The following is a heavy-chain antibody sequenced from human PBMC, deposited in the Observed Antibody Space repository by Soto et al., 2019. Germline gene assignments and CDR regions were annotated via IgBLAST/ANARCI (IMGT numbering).Heavy chain of an antibody. CDR2: IRNKANGYTT. CDR1: GFTFSDHY. Sequence: EVQLVESGGGLVQPGGSLRLSCAASGFTFSDHYMDWVRQAPGKGLEWVGRIRNKANGYTTENAASVKGRFTISRDDSKNSLDLQMNSLQTEDTAVYYCARSVTGNLNDYWGQGTLVTVSS. V-gene: IGHV3-72*01. D-gene: IGHD6-19*01. CDR3: ARSVTGNLNDY. J-gene: IGHJ4*02.